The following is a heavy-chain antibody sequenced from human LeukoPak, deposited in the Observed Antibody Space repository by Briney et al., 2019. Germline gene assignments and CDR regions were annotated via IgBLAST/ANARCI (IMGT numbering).Heavy chain of an antibody. J-gene: IGHJ6*03. V-gene: IGHV3-21*01. D-gene: IGHD3-9*01. Sequence: PGGSLRLSCAASGFTFDDYGMSWVRQAPGKGLEWVSSISSSSSYIYYAGSVKGRFTISRDNAKNSLYLQMNSLRAEDTAVYYCARDLWGDILTGRKMGYMDVWGKGTTVTISS. CDR1: GFTFDDYG. CDR3: ARDLWGDILTGRKMGYMDV. CDR2: ISSSSSYI.